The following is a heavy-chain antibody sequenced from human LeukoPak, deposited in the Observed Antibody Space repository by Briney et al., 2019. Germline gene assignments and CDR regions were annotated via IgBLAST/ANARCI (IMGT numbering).Heavy chain of an antibody. J-gene: IGHJ6*02. CDR2: IKHDGSEQ. CDR1: GSSISNYW. D-gene: IGHD2-15*01. Sequence: GGSLRLSCASSGSSISNYWMSCLRQAPGKGLEWVAHIKHDGSEQYYVDSVKDRFTISRDNAKSSLFLQMNNLRVEDTAEYYCASGVAGRYGLKLWGQGTTVTVSS. V-gene: IGHV3-7*05. CDR3: ASGVAGRYGLKL.